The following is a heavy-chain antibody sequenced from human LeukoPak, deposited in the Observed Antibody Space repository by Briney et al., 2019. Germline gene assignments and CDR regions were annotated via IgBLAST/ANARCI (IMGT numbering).Heavy chain of an antibody. CDR2: IYYSGST. V-gene: IGHV4-39*01. D-gene: IGHD6-19*01. CDR3: ASGQQWSN. Sequence: SETLSLTCTVSGGSISGSSYYWGWIRQPPGKGLEWIGSIYYSGSTYYNPSLKSRVTISVDTSKNQFSLKLNSVTAADTAVYYCASGQQWSNWGQGTLVTVSS. CDR1: GGSISGSSYY. J-gene: IGHJ4*02.